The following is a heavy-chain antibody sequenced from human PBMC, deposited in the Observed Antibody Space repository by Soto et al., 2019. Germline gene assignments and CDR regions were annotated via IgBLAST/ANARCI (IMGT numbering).Heavy chain of an antibody. Sequence: GGSLRLSCAASGFTFSSYSMNWVRQAPGKGLEWVSYISSSSSTIYYADSVKGRFTISRDNAKNSLYLQMNSLRAEDTAVYYCARDGHYDYIWGSYTHDFDYWGQGTLVTVSS. CDR1: GFTFSSYS. CDR2: ISSSSSTI. J-gene: IGHJ4*02. CDR3: ARDGHYDYIWGSYTHDFDY. V-gene: IGHV3-48*01. D-gene: IGHD3-16*01.